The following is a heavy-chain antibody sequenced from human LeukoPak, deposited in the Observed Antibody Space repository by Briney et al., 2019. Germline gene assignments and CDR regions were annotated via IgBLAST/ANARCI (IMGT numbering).Heavy chain of an antibody. CDR2: IYYSGST. D-gene: IGHD3-9*01. V-gene: IGHV4-59*01. CDR1: GGSISRYY. Sequence: PSETLSLTCTVSGGSISRYYWSWIRQPPGKGLEWIGYIYYSGSTNYNPSLKSRVTISVDTSKNQFSLKLSSVTAADTAVYYCAREYYDILTGYYRFDYWGQGTLVTVSS. CDR3: AREYYDILTGYYRFDY. J-gene: IGHJ4*02.